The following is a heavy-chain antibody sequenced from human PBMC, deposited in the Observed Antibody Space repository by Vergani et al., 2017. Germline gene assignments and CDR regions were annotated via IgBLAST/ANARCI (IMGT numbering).Heavy chain of an antibody. D-gene: IGHD6-13*01. V-gene: IGHV4-34*01. J-gene: IGHJ6*03. Sequence: QVQLQQWGAGLLKPSETLSLTCAVYGGSFSGYYWSWIRQPPGKGLEWIGVINHSGSTNYNPSLKSRVTISVDTSKNQFSLKLSSVTAADTAVYYCAGGRCIAARPPSSRSCYYYYYLDVWGKGTTVTVSS. CDR3: AGGRCIAARPPSSRSCYYYYYLDV. CDR1: GGSFSGYY. CDR2: INHSGST.